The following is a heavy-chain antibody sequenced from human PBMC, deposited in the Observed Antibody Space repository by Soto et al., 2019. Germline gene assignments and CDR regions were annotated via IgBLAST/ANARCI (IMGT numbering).Heavy chain of an antibody. V-gene: IGHV4-39*01. CDR3: ARSSGYVRYYYFDY. CDR1: GGSISSSSYY. Sequence: SETLSLTCTVSGGSISSSSYYWGWIRHPPGKGLEWIGSIYYSGSTYYNPSLKSRVTISVDTSKNQFSLKLSSVTAADTAVYYCARSSGYVRYYYFDYWGQGTLVTVSS. CDR2: IYYSGST. J-gene: IGHJ4*02. D-gene: IGHD5-12*01.